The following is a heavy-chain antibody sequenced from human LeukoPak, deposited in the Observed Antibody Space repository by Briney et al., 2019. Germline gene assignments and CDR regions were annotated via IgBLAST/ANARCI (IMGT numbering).Heavy chain of an antibody. CDR2: IYSGGNT. V-gene: IGHV3-53*01. CDR3: AGRAVTPYYHDSSGFHLQY. D-gene: IGHD3-22*01. J-gene: IGHJ1*01. CDR1: GFTVSSNY. Sequence: GGSLRLSCAASGFTVSSNYMSWVRHAPGKGLQWVSVIYSGGNTYYADSVKGRFTISRDNSKTTLYLQMNSLRAEDTAVYYCAGRAVTPYYHDSSGFHLQYWGQGTLVTVSS.